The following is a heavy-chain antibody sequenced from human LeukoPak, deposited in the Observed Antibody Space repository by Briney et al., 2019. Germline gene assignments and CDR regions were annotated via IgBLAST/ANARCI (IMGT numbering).Heavy chain of an antibody. V-gene: IGHV1-8*01. D-gene: IGHD7-27*01. J-gene: IGHJ6*03. CDR1: GYTFTSYD. Sequence: ASVKVSCKASGYTFTSYDINWVRQATGQGLEWMGWMNPNSGNTGYAQKFQGRVTMTRDTSISTAYMELSRLRSDDTAVYYCASVKLGYYYYMDVWGKGTTVTVSS. CDR2: MNPNSGNT. CDR3: ASVKLGYYYYMDV.